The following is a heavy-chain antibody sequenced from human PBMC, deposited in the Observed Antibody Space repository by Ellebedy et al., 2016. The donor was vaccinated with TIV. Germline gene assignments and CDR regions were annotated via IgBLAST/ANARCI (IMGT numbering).Heavy chain of an antibody. CDR3: ARDSSSCSPGQVCPPDFSEYYFDY. D-gene: IGHD6-13*01. CDR1: GGSISSSTYY. V-gene: IGHV4-39*07. Sequence: SETLSLTCTVSGGSISSSTYYWGWIRQPPGKGLEWIGSIYYSGSTYYNPSLKSRVTISVDTSKNQFSLKLSSVTAADTAVYYCARDSSSCSPGQVCPPDFSEYYFDYWGQGTLVTVSS. CDR2: IYYSGST. J-gene: IGHJ4*02.